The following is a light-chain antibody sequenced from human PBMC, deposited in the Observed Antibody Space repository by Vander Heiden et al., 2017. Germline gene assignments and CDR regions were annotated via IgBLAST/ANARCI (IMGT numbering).Light chain of an antibody. CDR2: KAS. V-gene: IGKV1-5*03. CDR1: QSISSW. J-gene: IGKJ1*01. CDR3: QQYNTYRT. Sequence: IQITQSPSTLPASIGDRVTITCRASQSISSWLAWYQQKPGKAPKLLIYKASSLESGVPSRFSGSGSGTEFTLTISSLQPDDFATYYCQQYNTYRTFGQGTKVEIK.